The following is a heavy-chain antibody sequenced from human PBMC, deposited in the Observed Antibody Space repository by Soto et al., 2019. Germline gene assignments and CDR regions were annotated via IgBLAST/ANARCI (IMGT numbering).Heavy chain of an antibody. D-gene: IGHD6-19*01. Sequence: QLQLQESGPGLVKPSETLSLTCTVSGGSISSSSYYWGWIRQPPGKGLEWIGSIYYSGSTYYNPSLKRRLTIPVDTPKTQFSLKLSSVTAADTAVYYCARHKDGSGWYLLWSNAFDIWGQGTMVTVSS. CDR1: GGSISSSSYY. CDR2: IYYSGST. V-gene: IGHV4-39*01. CDR3: ARHKDGSGWYLLWSNAFDI. J-gene: IGHJ3*02.